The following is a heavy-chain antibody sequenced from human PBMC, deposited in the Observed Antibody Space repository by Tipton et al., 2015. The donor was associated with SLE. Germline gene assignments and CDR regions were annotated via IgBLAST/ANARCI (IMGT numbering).Heavy chain of an antibody. Sequence: TLSLTCTVSGGSISSYYWSWIRQPPGKGLEWIGEIYHSGSTNYNPSLKSRVTISVDKSKNQFSLKLSSVTAADTAVYYCARGGSYSSGWHPDYWGQGTLVTVSS. CDR3: ARGGSYSSGWHPDY. CDR2: IYHSGST. CDR1: GGSISSYY. D-gene: IGHD6-19*01. J-gene: IGHJ4*02. V-gene: IGHV4-59*12.